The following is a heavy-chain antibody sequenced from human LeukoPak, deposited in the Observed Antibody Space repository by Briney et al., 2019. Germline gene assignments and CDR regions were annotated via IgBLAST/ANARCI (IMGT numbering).Heavy chain of an antibody. D-gene: IGHD3-3*01. CDR2: IKQDGSEK. CDR3: ARLRTIFGLYYSDY. Sequence: GGSLRLSCAASGFTFSSYWMSWVRQAPGKGLEWVANIKQDGSEKYYVGSVKGRFTISRDNAKNSLYLQMNSLRAEDTAVYYCARLRTIFGLYYSDYWGQGTLVTVSS. CDR1: GFTFSSYW. V-gene: IGHV3-7*01. J-gene: IGHJ4*02.